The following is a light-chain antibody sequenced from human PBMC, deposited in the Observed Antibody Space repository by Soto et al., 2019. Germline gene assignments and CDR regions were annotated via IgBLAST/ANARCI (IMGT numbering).Light chain of an antibody. Sequence: EIVLTQSPGTLSLSPGERATLSCRASHSVTSSYLAWYQHKPGQAPRLLIYGASSRATGIPDRFSGSGSGTEFTLTISRLEPEDFAVYYCQQYGRSPLLFGQGTKLEIK. V-gene: IGKV3-20*01. CDR1: HSVTSSY. CDR3: QQYGRSPLL. CDR2: GAS. J-gene: IGKJ2*01.